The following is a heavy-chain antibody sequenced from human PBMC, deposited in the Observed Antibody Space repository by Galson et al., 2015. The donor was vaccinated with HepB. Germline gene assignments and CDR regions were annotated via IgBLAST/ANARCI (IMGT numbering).Heavy chain of an antibody. Sequence: SVKVSCKASGYTFTNYGISWVRQAPGQGLEWMGCISDYNGHTNYAQKLQGRVTMTTDTSTSTASMELRSLRSDDTAVYYCAREACSSSNCYFLHFDNWGQGTLVTVSS. CDR1: GYTFTNYG. V-gene: IGHV1-18*01. J-gene: IGHJ4*02. CDR2: ISDYNGHT. D-gene: IGHD2-2*01. CDR3: AREACSSSNCYFLHFDN.